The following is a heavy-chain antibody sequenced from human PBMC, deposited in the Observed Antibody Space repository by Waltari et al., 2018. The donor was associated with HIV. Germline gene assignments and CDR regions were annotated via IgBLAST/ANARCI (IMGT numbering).Heavy chain of an antibody. CDR1: GLTFSSYG. D-gene: IGHD2-21*01. CDR3: ARDYVEAVHYGMDV. CDR2: IWYDGNNK. Sequence: QEQLVESGGGVVQPGRSLRLSCAASGLTFSSYGMHWVRQAPGKGLEWVAVIWYDGNNKYYADSVKGRFTISRDNSKNTLYLQMNSLRAEDTAVYHCARDYVEAVHYGMDVWGQGTMVTVSS. V-gene: IGHV3-33*01. J-gene: IGHJ6*02.